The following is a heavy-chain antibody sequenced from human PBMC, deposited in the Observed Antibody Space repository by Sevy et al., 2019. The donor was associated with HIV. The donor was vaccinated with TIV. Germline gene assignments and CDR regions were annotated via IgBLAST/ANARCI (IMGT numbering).Heavy chain of an antibody. CDR1: GFIFSSYA. J-gene: IGHJ4*02. Sequence: GGSLRLSCAPSGFIFSSYAMHWVRQAPGKGLEWVAVISYDGSNKYYADSVKGRFTISRDNSKNTQFLQMNSLRAEDAAIYYCAREPLPYTSGWYEYFDYWGQGTLVTVSS. CDR2: ISYDGSNK. V-gene: IGHV3-30-3*01. CDR3: AREPLPYTSGWYEYFDY. D-gene: IGHD6-19*01.